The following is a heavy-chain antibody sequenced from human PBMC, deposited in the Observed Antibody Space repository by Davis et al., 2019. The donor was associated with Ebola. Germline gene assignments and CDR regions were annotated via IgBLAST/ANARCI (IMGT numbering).Heavy chain of an antibody. J-gene: IGHJ6*02. CDR3: AIILSRGHYGSGSYRYYYGMDV. Sequence: GGSLRLSCAASGFTFDDYAMHWVRQAPGKGLEWVSGISWNSGSIGYADSVKGRFTISRDNAKNSLYLQMNSLRAEDTALYYCAIILSRGHYGSGSYRYYYGMDVWGQGTTVTVSS. V-gene: IGHV3-9*01. CDR1: GFTFDDYA. D-gene: IGHD3-10*01. CDR2: ISWNSGSI.